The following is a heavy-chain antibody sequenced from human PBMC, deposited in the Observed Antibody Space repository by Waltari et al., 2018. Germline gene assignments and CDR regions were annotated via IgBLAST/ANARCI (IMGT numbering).Heavy chain of an antibody. J-gene: IGHJ4*02. CDR1: CGSFSG. Sequence: QVQPQQWGAGLLKPSETLSLTCAVSCGSFSGIRPPPGQGLEWIGEINHSVSIRLNTSLNMRVTTSVDTSKTQLSLRLTSVTAADTAVYYCARRLETGTSSWHYFDSWGQGTLVTVSS. D-gene: IGHD6-13*01. CDR3: ARRLETGTSSWHYFDS. V-gene: IGHV4-34*01. CDR2: INHSVSI.